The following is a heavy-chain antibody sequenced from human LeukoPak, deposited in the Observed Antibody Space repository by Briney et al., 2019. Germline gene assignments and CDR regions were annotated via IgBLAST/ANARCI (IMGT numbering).Heavy chain of an antibody. D-gene: IGHD2-2*01. CDR3: ARSTRTDAFDI. CDR2: IYYSGST. CDR1: GGSISSGGYS. J-gene: IGHJ3*02. V-gene: IGHV4-30-2*01. Sequence: SETLSLTCAVSGGSISSGGYSWSWIRQPPGKGLEWIGYIYYSGSTYYNPSLKSRVSISVDRSKNQFSLKLSSVTAADTAVYYCARSTRTDAFDIWGQGTMVTVSS.